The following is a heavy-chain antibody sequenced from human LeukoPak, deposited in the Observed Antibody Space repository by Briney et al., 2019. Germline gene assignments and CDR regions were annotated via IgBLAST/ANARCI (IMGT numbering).Heavy chain of an antibody. CDR2: ISSSSSYI. Sequence: GGSLRLSCAASGFTFSSYSMNWVRQAPGKGLEWVSSISSSSSYIYYADSVKGRFTISRDNAKNSLYLQINSLRAEDTAVYYCARDIVVVPAAIWVAAAGIGYFDYWGQGTLVTVSS. J-gene: IGHJ4*02. D-gene: IGHD2-2*01. V-gene: IGHV3-21*01. CDR3: ARDIVVVPAAIWVAAAGIGYFDY. CDR1: GFTFSSYS.